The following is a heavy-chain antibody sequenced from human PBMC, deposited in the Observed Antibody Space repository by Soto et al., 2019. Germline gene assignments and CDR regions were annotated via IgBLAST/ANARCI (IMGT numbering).Heavy chain of an antibody. Sequence: EVQLLESGGGLVQPGGSLRLSCAASGFTFTTYAMSWVRQAPGKGLEWVSGVTDSGGKTYYADSVKGRFTISRDNSKNTLYLQMNSLRAEDTAVYYCAKGFIVAATTPEFDYWGRGTLVTVSS. J-gene: IGHJ4*02. CDR1: GFTFTTYA. CDR2: VTDSGGKT. D-gene: IGHD1-26*01. CDR3: AKGFIVAATTPEFDY. V-gene: IGHV3-23*01.